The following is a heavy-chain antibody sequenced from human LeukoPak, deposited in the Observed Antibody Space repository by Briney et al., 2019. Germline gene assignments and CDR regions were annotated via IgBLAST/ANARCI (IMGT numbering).Heavy chain of an antibody. CDR1: GYTFTGYY. Sequence: ASVEVSCKASGYTFTGYYMHWVRQAPGQGLEWMGWINPNSGGTNYAQKFQGRVTMTRDTSISTAYMELSRLRSDDTAVYYCAREESGYYYYMDVWGKGTTVTVSS. CDR2: INPNSGGT. CDR3: AREESGYYYYMDV. V-gene: IGHV1-2*02. J-gene: IGHJ6*03.